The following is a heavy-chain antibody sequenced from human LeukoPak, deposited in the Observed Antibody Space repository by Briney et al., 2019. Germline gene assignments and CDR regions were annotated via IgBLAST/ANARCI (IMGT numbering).Heavy chain of an antibody. CDR1: VLTFDDYA. CDR2: ISWNSGSI. V-gene: IGHV3-9*01. CDR3: AKLGNSLT. D-gene: IGHD4-23*01. Sequence: GGPQRLPCAVSVLTFDDYAMHCVRGSRGRGVEWVSGISWNSGSIGYADSVKGRFTISRDNAKNSLYLQMNSLRAEDTALYYCAKLGNSLTWGQGTLVTVSS. J-gene: IGHJ5*02.